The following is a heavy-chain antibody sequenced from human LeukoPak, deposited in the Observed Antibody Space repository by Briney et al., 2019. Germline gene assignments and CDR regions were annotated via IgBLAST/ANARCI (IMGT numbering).Heavy chain of an antibody. CDR1: GFTFSNYA. CDR3: AKPAKTDYADY. V-gene: IGHV3-23*01. Sequence: PGGSLRLSCAASGFTFSNYAMNWVRQAPGKGLEWVSAISGSSGNTYYADSVKGWFTISRDNSKNTLYLQMNSLRAEDTALYYCAKPAKTDYADYWGQGTLVTVSS. CDR2: ISGSSGNT. J-gene: IGHJ4*02. D-gene: IGHD1-14*01.